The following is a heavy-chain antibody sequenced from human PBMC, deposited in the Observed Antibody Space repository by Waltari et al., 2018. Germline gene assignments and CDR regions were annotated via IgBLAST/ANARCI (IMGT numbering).Heavy chain of an antibody. CDR2: IWYDGTDK. D-gene: IGHD3-9*01. CDR1: GFTFSSHG. J-gene: IGHJ6*02. Sequence: QVQLVESGGGVVQPGRSLRLSCAASGFTFSSHGMHWVRQAPGKGLDWVAVIWYDGTDKYYADSVKGRFTISRDNSKNTLYLQMNSLRGEDTAVYYCARGYYDIEGVDVWGQGTTVTVSS. V-gene: IGHV3-33*01. CDR3: ARGYYDIEGVDV.